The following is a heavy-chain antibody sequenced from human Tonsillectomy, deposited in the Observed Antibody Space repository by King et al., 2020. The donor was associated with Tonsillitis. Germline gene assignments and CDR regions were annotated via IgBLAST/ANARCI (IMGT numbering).Heavy chain of an antibody. Sequence: VQLVESGGGLVKPGGSLRLSCAASGFTFNDAWMNWVRQAPGKGLEWGGRIKSKIDGGTTDYAAPMKGRFTISRDDSKNTFYLQMNSRKIEDTAVYFWTTRGYSYPFDNSGQGALGTVSS. D-gene: IGHD5-18*01. V-gene: IGHV3-15*07. CDR2: IKSKIDGGTT. CDR1: GFTFNDAW. CDR3: TTRGYSYPFDN. J-gene: IGHJ4*02.